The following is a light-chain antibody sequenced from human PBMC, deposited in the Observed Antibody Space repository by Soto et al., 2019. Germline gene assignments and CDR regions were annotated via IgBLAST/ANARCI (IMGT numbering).Light chain of an antibody. J-gene: IGKJ1*01. Sequence: EIVLTQSPGTLSLSPGERATLSCRASQSVSSSYLAWYQQTPGQAPRLLIYGASIRATGIPDRFSGSGSGTDFTLTISSLEPEDFAVYYCPQYGSSPWTFGQGTKVEIK. CDR3: PQYGSSPWT. CDR1: QSVSSSY. V-gene: IGKV3-20*01. CDR2: GAS.